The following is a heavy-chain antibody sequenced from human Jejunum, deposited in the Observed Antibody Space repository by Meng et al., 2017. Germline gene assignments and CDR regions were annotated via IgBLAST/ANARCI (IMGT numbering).Heavy chain of an antibody. CDR2: ITWNSGSV. CDR3: AKDTKGGYSYGGIHY. J-gene: IGHJ4*02. CDR1: GFTFDDYA. Sequence: SLKISCAASGFTFDDYAMHWVRQAPGRGLEWVSDITWNSGSVGYADSVRGRFIISRDNAKNSLYLQMNSLRPEDTAFYYCAKDTKGGYSYGGIHYWGQGTLVTVSS. V-gene: IGHV3-9*01. D-gene: IGHD5-18*01.